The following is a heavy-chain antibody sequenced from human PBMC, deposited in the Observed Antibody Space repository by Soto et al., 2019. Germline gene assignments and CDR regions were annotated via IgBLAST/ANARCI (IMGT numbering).Heavy chain of an antibody. CDR3: ERDRGYYDILTGYFDY. V-gene: IGHV3-33*01. CDR2: IWYDGSNK. Sequence: QVQLVESGGGVVQPGRSLRLSCAASGFTFSSYGMHWVRQAPGKGLEWVAVIWYDGSNKYYADSVKGRFTISRDNSKNSLYLKMNSRRAEDTAVDYCERDRGYYDILTGYFDYWGQGTLVTVSS. D-gene: IGHD3-9*01. J-gene: IGHJ4*02. CDR1: GFTFSSYG.